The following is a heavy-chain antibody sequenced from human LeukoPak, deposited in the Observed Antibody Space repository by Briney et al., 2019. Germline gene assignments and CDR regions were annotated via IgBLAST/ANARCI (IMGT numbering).Heavy chain of an antibody. Sequence: PGGSLRLSCAASGFTFTSSGMHLVRQAPGKGLEWVAVISYDGSNKYYADSVKGRFTISRDNSKNTLYLQMNSLRAEDTAVYYCAKEQAVAGNGFDYWGQGTLVTVSS. CDR2: ISYDGSNK. CDR1: GFTFTSSG. CDR3: AKEQAVAGNGFDY. D-gene: IGHD6-19*01. V-gene: IGHV3-30*18. J-gene: IGHJ4*02.